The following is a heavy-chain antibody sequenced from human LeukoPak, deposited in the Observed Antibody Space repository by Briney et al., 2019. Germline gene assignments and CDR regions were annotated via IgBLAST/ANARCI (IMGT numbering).Heavy chain of an antibody. V-gene: IGHV4-34*01. CDR3: ARGSWYGYFDY. CDR1: GGSISSYY. D-gene: IGHD6-13*01. Sequence: KPSETLSLTCTVSGGSISSYYWSWIRQPAGKGLEWIGEINHSGSTNYNPSLKSRVTISVDTSKNQFSLKLSSVTAADTAVYYCARGSWYGYFDYWGQGTLVTVSS. CDR2: INHSGST. J-gene: IGHJ4*02.